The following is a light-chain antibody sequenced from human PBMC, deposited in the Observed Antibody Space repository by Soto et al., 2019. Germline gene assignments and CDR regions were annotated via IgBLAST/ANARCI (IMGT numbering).Light chain of an antibody. V-gene: IGKV1-39*01. Sequence: DIQMTQSPSSLSASVGDRVTITCRASQSISSYLNWYQQKPGKAPKLLIYAASSLQSGVPSRFSGSGSGTDLTLTIRSLQPEDFATYYCQQSYRTPRTFGQGTKVEIK. CDR3: QQSYRTPRT. CDR2: AAS. CDR1: QSISSY. J-gene: IGKJ1*01.